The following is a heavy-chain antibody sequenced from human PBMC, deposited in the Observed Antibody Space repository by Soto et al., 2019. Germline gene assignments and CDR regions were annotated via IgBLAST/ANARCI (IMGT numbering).Heavy chain of an antibody. D-gene: IGHD4-17*01. CDR3: ARQTEADYGDHVGWFDP. CDR1: GGSISSSSHY. V-gene: IGHV4-39*01. Sequence: QLQLQESGPGLVKPSETLSLTCTVSGGSISSSSHYWAWIRQPPGKGLEWIGSIYYSGITYYNPSLKSRVTISVDTSKNKFSLKLTSVTAADTAVYFCARQTEADYGDHVGWFDPWGQGILVTVSS. J-gene: IGHJ5*02. CDR2: IYYSGIT.